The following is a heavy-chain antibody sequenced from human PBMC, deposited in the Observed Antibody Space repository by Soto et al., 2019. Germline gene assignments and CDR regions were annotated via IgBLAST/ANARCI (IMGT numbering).Heavy chain of an antibody. V-gene: IGHV1-69*13. CDR2: IIPIFGTA. CDR1: GGSFSSYA. D-gene: IGHD3-22*01. CDR3: ASISFDSSGYYYYYGMDV. Sequence: SVKVSCKASGGSFSSYAISWVRQAPGQGLEWMGGIIPIFGTANYAQKFQGRVTITADESTSTAYMELSSLRSEDTAVYYCASISFDSSGYYYYYGMDVWGQGTTVTVSS. J-gene: IGHJ6*02.